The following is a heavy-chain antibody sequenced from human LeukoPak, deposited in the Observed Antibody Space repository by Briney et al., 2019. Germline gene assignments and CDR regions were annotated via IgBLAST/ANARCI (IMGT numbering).Heavy chain of an antibody. V-gene: IGHV3-48*04. J-gene: IGHJ4*02. D-gene: IGHD3-22*01. CDR2: ISSGRGTI. Sequence: SGGSLRLSCAASGFTFSAYSMHWVRQAPGKGLEWVSYISSGRGTIYYADSVKGRFTISRDNAKNSLFLQMNSLGAEGTAVYYCARDSDTSGYYYGSSDYWGQGTLVTVSS. CDR1: GFTFSAYS. CDR3: ARDSDTSGYYYGSSDY.